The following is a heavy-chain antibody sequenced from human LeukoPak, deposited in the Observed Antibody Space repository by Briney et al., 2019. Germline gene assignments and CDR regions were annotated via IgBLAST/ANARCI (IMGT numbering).Heavy chain of an antibody. CDR1: GGSISSGGYY. CDR2: IYYSGST. D-gene: IGHD3-3*01. V-gene: IGHV4-61*08. CDR3: ARVSYYDFWSGYYKESYYMDV. J-gene: IGHJ6*03. Sequence: SETLSLTCTVSGGSISSGGYYWSWIRQPPGKGLEWIGYIYYSGSTYYNPSLKSRVTMSVDTSKNQFSLKLSSVTAADTAVYYCARVSYYDFWSGYYKESYYMDVWGKGTTVTVSS.